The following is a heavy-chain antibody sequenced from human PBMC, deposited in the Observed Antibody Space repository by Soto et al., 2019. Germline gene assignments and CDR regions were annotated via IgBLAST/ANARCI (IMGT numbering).Heavy chain of an antibody. Sequence: QVQLQESGPGLVKASQTLSLTCTVSGGSIRNGNYYWSWIRQLPGKGLEWIGNIYYIGTTSYNPSLKSRVIISIDTSKNQFSLELTSVLAADTAVYYCAKNETTRPWCDPWGQGTLVTVSS. J-gene: IGHJ5*02. CDR1: GGSIRNGNYY. D-gene: IGHD1-1*01. CDR3: AKNETTRPWCDP. V-gene: IGHV4-31*03. CDR2: IYYIGTT.